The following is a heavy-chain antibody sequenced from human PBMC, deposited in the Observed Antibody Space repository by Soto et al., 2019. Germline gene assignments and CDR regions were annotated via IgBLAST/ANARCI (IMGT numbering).Heavy chain of an antibody. J-gene: IGHJ4*02. V-gene: IGHV4-31*03. CDR1: GGSISSGGYY. Sequence: SETLSLTCTVSGGSISSGGYYWSWIRQHPGKGLEWIGYIYYSGSTYYNPSLKSRVTISVDTSKNQFSLKLSSVTAADTAVYYCARSYSNYVDYWGQGTLVTVSS. D-gene: IGHD4-4*01. CDR2: IYYSGST. CDR3: ARSYSNYVDY.